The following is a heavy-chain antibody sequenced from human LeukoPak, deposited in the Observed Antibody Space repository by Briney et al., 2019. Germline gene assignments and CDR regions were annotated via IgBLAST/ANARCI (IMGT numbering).Heavy chain of an antibody. Sequence: SVKVSCKASGCTFTGYYMNWVQQAPGQGLEWMGWINPNSGGTNYAQKFQGRVTMTRDTSISTAYMELSRLRSDDTAVYYCARTAGYYDSSGCYWGQGTLVTVSS. V-gene: IGHV1-2*02. CDR1: GCTFTGYY. J-gene: IGHJ4*02. CDR3: ARTAGYYDSSGCY. D-gene: IGHD3-22*01. CDR2: INPNSGGT.